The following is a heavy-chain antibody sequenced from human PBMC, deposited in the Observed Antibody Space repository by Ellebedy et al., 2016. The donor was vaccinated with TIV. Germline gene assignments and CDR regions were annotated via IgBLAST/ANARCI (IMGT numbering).Heavy chain of an antibody. CDR3: ATRPSLEPNDILTGPDLYFDL. J-gene: IGHJ2*01. CDR2: INPNSGGT. V-gene: IGHV1-2*02. Sequence: ASVKVSXKASGYTFTGYYMHWVRQAPGQGLEWMGWINPNSGGTNYAQKFQGRVTMTRDTSISTAYMELSRLRSEDTAVYYCATRPSLEPNDILTGPDLYFDLWGRGTLVTVSS. D-gene: IGHD3-9*01. CDR1: GYTFTGYY.